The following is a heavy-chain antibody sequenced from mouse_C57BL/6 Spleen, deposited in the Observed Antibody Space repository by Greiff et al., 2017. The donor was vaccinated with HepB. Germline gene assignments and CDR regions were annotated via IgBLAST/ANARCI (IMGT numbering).Heavy chain of an antibody. CDR1: GFTFSDYG. Sequence: EVKLMESGGGLVKPGGSLKLSCAASGFTFSDYGMHWVRQAPEKGLEWVAYISSGSSTIYYADTVKGRFTISRDNAKNTLFLQMTSLRSEDTAMYYCASNYALYYYAMDYWGQGTSVTVSS. D-gene: IGHD1-1*02. V-gene: IGHV5-17*01. J-gene: IGHJ4*01. CDR2: ISSGSSTI. CDR3: ASNYALYYYAMDY.